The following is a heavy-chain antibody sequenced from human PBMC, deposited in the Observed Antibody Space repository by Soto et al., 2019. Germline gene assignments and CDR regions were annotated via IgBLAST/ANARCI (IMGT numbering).Heavy chain of an antibody. V-gene: IGHV3-21*01. J-gene: IGHJ4*02. CDR1: GFTFSSYS. CDR3: ARDTNFYGSGSGVDY. Sequence: EVQLVESGGGLVKPGGSLRLSCAASGFTFSSYSMSWVRQAPGKGLEWVSSIISSSGYIHYADLVKGRFTISRDNAKNSLYLQMNGLRVEDTAVYYCARDTNFYGSGSGVDYWGQGTLVTVSS. CDR2: IISSSGYI. D-gene: IGHD3-10*01.